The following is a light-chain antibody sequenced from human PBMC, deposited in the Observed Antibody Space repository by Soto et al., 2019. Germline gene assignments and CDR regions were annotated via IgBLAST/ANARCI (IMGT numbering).Light chain of an antibody. CDR1: QSVGSN. J-gene: IGKJ1*01. CDR3: QQYNNWPPDRT. Sequence: EIVMTQSPATLSVSPGERATLSCRAGQSVGSNLAWYQQKPGQAPRLLIYGASTRATGIPARFSGSGSGTEFTLTVTSLQSEDFGIYFYQQYNNWPPDRTFGQGTKVESK. V-gene: IGKV3-15*01. CDR2: GAS.